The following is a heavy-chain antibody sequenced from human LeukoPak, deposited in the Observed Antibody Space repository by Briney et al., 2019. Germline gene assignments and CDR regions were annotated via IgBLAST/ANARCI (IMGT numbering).Heavy chain of an antibody. CDR2: INHSGST. CDR3: ASSIVATMTGRRIYFDY. V-gene: IGHV4-34*01. Sequence: PSETLSLTCAVYGGSFSGYYWSWLRQPPGKGLEWIGEINHSGSTNYNPSLKSRVTISVDTSKNQFSLKLSSVTAADTAVYYCASSIVATMTGRRIYFDYWGQGTLVTVSS. J-gene: IGHJ4*02. CDR1: GGSFSGYY. D-gene: IGHD5-12*01.